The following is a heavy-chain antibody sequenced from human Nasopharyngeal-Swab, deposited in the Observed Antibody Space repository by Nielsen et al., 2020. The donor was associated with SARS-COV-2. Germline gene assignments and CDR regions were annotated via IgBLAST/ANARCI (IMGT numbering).Heavy chain of an antibody. D-gene: IGHD1-1*01. Sequence: ASVKVSCKASGYTLIDHYMHWVRQAPGQALEWMGWINPNSGDPTYARKFKGRVTLTRDTSTSTAFMELSSLAADDTAVYYCAKNSDNYYFDFWGQGTLVTVSS. CDR2: INPNSGDP. CDR1: GYTLIDHY. J-gene: IGHJ4*02. V-gene: IGHV1-2*02. CDR3: AKNSDNYYFDF.